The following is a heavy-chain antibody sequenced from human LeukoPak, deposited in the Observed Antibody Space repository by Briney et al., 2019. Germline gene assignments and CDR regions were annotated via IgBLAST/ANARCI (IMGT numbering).Heavy chain of an antibody. J-gene: IGHJ4*02. CDR3: ARGVEPLAANTLAY. D-gene: IGHD1-14*01. Sequence: GSLRLSCAASGFTVITNDMTWVRQPPGKGLEWVSVLYSDGNTKCADSVQGRFTISRDNSKNTLYLEMNSLSPDDTAVYYCARGVEPLAANTLAYWGQGTLVTVSS. CDR1: GFTVITND. V-gene: IGHV3-53*01. CDR2: LYSDGNT.